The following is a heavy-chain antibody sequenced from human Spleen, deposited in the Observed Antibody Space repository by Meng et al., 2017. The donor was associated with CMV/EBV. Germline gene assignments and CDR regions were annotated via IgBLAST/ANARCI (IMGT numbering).Heavy chain of an antibody. CDR1: GGTFYA. D-gene: IGHD6-13*01. CDR2: IIPILGLT. CDR3: AREGIAAPTYFDS. V-gene: IGHV1-69*10. Sequence: SCKASGGTFYAISWVRQAPGQGLEWMGGIIPILGLTNYAQNFQDRLSITADESSSTSYMELNGLRSEDTATYYCAREGIAAPTYFDSWGQGTPVTVSS. J-gene: IGHJ4*02.